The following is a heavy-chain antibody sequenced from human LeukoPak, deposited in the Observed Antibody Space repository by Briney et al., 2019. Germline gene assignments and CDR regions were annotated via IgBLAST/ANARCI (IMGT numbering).Heavy chain of an antibody. CDR3: ARHGGHYQSDD. Sequence: SETLSLTCTISGGSITSNHWSWVRQPPGKGLEWIGQVHHSGGTSYNPSLRSRVTISIDKSENQFSLKLNSVTAADTAVYYCARHGGHYQSDDWGQGTLVTVSS. D-gene: IGHD2-21*01. CDR2: VHHSGGT. CDR1: GGSITSNH. V-gene: IGHV4-4*02. J-gene: IGHJ4*02.